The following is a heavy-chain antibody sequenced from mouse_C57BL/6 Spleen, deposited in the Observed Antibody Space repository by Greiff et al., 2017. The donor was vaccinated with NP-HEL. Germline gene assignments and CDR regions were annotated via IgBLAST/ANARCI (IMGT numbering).Heavy chain of an antibody. D-gene: IGHD1-1*01. CDR2: IHPNSGST. CDR1: GYTLTSYW. Sequence: VQLQQPGAELVTPGDSVKLTSTASGYTLTSYWMHWVKQRPGQGLEWIGMIHPNSGSTNYNEKFKSKATLTVDKSSRTAYMQLSGQTAEDSAVYNCARSTKVVVDYWGQGTSVTVSS. J-gene: IGHJ2*02. CDR3: ARSTKVVVDY. V-gene: IGHV1-64*01.